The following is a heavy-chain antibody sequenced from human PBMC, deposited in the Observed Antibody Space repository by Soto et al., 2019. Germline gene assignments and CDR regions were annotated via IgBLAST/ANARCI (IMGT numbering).Heavy chain of an antibody. Sequence: QVQLVQSGAEVKKPGASVKVSCKASGYTFTSYDINWVRQATGQGLEWMGWMNPNSGNTGYAQKFQGRVTLTRHTSIITPYIEPSSLRPEDAAVYCCASSGSACYLYWGQGTLVTVSP. D-gene: IGHD6-19*01. J-gene: IGHJ4*02. V-gene: IGHV1-8*01. CDR1: GYTFTSYD. CDR3: ASSGSACYLY. CDR2: MNPNSGNT.